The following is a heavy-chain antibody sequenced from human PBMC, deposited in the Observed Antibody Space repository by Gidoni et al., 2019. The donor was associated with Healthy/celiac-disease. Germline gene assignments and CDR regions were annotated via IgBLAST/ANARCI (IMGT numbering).Heavy chain of an antibody. V-gene: IGHV3-53*01. CDR2: IYSGGST. CDR3: ARTVPEFWSGYSGFDY. D-gene: IGHD3-3*01. CDR1: GFTVSSNY. J-gene: IGHJ4*02. Sequence: EVQLVESGGGLIQPGGSLRLSCAASGFTVSSNYMSWVRQAPGKGLEWVSVIYSGGSTYYADSVKGRLTISRDNSKNTLYLQMNSLRAEDTAVYYCARTVPEFWSGYSGFDYWGQGTLVTVSS.